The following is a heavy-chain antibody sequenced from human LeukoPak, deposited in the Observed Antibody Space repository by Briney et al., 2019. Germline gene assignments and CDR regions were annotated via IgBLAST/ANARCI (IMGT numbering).Heavy chain of an antibody. CDR3: ARATGDYCDSGAFDI. CDR1: GGSISSGGYS. D-gene: IGHD3-22*01. CDR2: IYHSGST. J-gene: IGHJ3*02. Sequence: SQTLSLTCAVSGGSISSGGYSWSWIRQPPGKGLEWIGYIYHSGSTYYNPSLKSRVTISVDRSKNQFSLKLSSVTAADTAVYYCARATGDYCDSGAFDIWGQGTMVTVSS. V-gene: IGHV4-30-2*01.